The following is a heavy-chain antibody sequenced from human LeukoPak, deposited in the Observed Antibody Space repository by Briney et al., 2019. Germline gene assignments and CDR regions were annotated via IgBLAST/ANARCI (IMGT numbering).Heavy chain of an antibody. V-gene: IGHV1-8*01. Sequence: ASVKVSCKASGYTFTSYDINWVRQAIGQGLEWMGWMNPNSGNTGYAQKFQGRVTMTRNTSISTAYMELSSLRSEDTAVYYCARGPGLRCSGGSCYYDYWGQGTLVTVSS. D-gene: IGHD2-15*01. CDR1: GYTFTSYD. CDR3: ARGPGLRCSGGSCYYDY. J-gene: IGHJ4*02. CDR2: MNPNSGNT.